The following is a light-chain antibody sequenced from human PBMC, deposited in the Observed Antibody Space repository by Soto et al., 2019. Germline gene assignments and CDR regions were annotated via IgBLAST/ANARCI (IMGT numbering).Light chain of an antibody. CDR3: QQYENYWT. CDR2: DAS. J-gene: IGKJ1*01. CDR1: QSISSW. V-gene: IGKV1-5*01. Sequence: IRITQSPSSFSASTGDRVTITCRASQSISSWLAWYQQKPGKAPKLLIYDASNLESGVPSRFSGSGSGTEFTLTISNLQPDDFATYYCQQYENYWTFGQGTKVDIK.